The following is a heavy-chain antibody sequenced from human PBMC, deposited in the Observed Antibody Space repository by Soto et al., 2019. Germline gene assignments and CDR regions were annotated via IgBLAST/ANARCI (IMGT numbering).Heavy chain of an antibody. CDR2: IYHSGST. D-gene: IGHD3-10*01. CDR1: GGSISSSNW. J-gene: IGHJ5*02. CDR3: ARVAMVRGVIGWFDP. Sequence: SETLSLTCAVSGGSISSSNWWSWVRQPPGKGLEWIGEIYHSGSTNYNPSLKSRVTISVDKSKNQFSLKLSSVTAADTAVYYCARVAMVRGVIGWFDPWGQGTLVTVSS. V-gene: IGHV4-4*02.